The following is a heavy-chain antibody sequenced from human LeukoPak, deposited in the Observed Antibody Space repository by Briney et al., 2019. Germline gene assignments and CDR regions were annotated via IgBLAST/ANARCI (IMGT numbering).Heavy chain of an antibody. CDR3: ATDRILSNIVVVPAAIW. CDR2: SNAGNGNT. CDR1: GYTFTSYA. Sequence: ASVKVSCKASGYTFTSYAMHWVRQAPGQRLEWMGWSNAGNGNTKYSQEFQGRVTITRDTSANTAYMELSSLRSEDMAVYYCATDRILSNIVVVPAAIWWGQGTLVTVSS. J-gene: IGHJ4*02. V-gene: IGHV1-3*02. D-gene: IGHD2-2*02.